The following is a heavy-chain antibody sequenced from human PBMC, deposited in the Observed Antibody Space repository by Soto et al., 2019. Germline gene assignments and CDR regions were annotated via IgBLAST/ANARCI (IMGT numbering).Heavy chain of an antibody. CDR3: TTQGGYDFWSGSTGH. Sequence: ASVKVSCKASGYTFTSYAMHWVRQAPGQRLEWMGWINAGNGNTKYSQKFQGRVTITRDTSASTAYMELSSLSSVTAADTAVYYCTTQGGYDFWSGSTGHWGQGTLVTVSS. CDR2: INAGNGNT. D-gene: IGHD3-3*01. V-gene: IGHV1-3*01. J-gene: IGHJ4*02. CDR1: GYTFTSYA.